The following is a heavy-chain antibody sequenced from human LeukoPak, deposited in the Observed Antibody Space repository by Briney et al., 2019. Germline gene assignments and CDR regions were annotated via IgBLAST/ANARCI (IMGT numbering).Heavy chain of an antibody. CDR3: ARGAGRWAI. Sequence: SETLSLTCTVSGGPINSDYWNWLRQPPGQGLEWIGYIYSSGGTNYNPSLNSRVSISLDTSKNQLSLKLGSVTAADTAVYYCARGAGRWAIWGQGTMVTVSS. J-gene: IGHJ3*02. V-gene: IGHV4-59*01. CDR1: GGPINSDY. D-gene: IGHD4-23*01. CDR2: IYSSGGT.